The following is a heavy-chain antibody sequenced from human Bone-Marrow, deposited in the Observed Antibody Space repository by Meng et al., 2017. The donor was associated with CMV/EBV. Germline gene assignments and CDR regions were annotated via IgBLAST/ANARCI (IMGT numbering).Heavy chain of an antibody. Sequence: GESLKISCAASGFTFSSYAMHWVRQAPGKGLEWVAVISYDGTNEYYADSVKGRFTISRDNSKNTVYLQMNSLRAEDTAVYYCARDDAEGGMDVWGQGTTVTVSS. CDR2: ISYDGTNE. V-gene: IGHV3-30-3*01. CDR3: ARDDAEGGMDV. CDR1: GFTFSSYA. J-gene: IGHJ6*02.